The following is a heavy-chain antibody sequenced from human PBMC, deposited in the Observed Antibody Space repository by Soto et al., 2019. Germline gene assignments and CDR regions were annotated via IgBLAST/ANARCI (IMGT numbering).Heavy chain of an antibody. J-gene: IGHJ4*02. CDR1: GGSINSGGYY. V-gene: IGHV4-31*03. CDR3: ARCRDAFGFDT. D-gene: IGHD2-15*01. CDR2: IHYRGRT. Sequence: QVQLQESGPGLVKPSETLPLTCNVSGGSINSGGYYWGWIRKHPGKGLEWIGYIHYRGRTSYNPSIQSRVSISLDMSGHHFSLKLASVSAADTAVYYCARCRDAFGFDTWGQGTRVTVSS.